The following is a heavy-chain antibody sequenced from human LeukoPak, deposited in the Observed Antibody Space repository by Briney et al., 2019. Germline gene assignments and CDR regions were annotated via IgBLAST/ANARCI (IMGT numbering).Heavy chain of an antibody. CDR1: GGSISSSSYY. J-gene: IGHJ3*01. Sequence: PSETLSLTCIVSGGSISSSSYYWSWIRQPPGKGLEWLGYIYYTGTTTYNPSLKSRVTMSLDTSKNQFSLKLTSMTAADTAVYYCARAYIYGLIHDAFDLWGQGTMVTVSS. CDR2: IYYTGTT. D-gene: IGHD5-18*01. CDR3: ARAYIYGLIHDAFDL. V-gene: IGHV4-61*01.